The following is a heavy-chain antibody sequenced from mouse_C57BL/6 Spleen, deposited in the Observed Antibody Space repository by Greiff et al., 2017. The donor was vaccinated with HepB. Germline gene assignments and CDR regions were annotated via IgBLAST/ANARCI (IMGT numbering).Heavy chain of an antibody. CDR2: IRNKANGYTT. J-gene: IGHJ3*01. D-gene: IGHD1-1*01. Sequence: EVKVIESGGGLVQPGGSLSLSCAASGFTFTDYYMSWVRQPPGKALEWLGFIRNKANGYTTEYSASVKGRFTISRDNSQSILYLQMNALRAEDSATYYCARYGSRGFAYWGQGTLVTVSA. CDR1: GFTFTDYY. CDR3: ARYGSRGFAY. V-gene: IGHV7-3*01.